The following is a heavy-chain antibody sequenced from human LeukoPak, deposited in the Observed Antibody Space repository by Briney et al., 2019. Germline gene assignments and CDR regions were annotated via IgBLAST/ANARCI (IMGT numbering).Heavy chain of an antibody. D-gene: IGHD3-22*01. CDR3: AKDSSGYYGGGDY. CDR2: IYSGGST. Sequence: GGSLRLSCAASGFTVSSNYMSWVRQAPGKGLEWVSVIYSGGSTYYADSVKGRFTISRDNSKNTLYLQMNSLRAEDTAVYYCAKDSSGYYGGGDYWGQGTLVTVSS. CDR1: GFTVSSNY. V-gene: IGHV3-53*01. J-gene: IGHJ4*02.